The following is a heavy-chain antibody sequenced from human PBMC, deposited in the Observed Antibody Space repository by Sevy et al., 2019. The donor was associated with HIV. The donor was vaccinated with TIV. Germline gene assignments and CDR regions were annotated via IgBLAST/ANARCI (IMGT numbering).Heavy chain of an antibody. V-gene: IGHV3-23*01. D-gene: IGHD3-3*02. CDR2: ISGNGENT. Sequence: GGSLRLSCAASEFTFSSHAVSWVRQAPGKGLEWVSDISGNGENTNYADSVRGRFTISRDNFKNTLYLHMSTLRAEDTALYYCARDGRGISAFDIWGQGTMVTVSS. CDR1: EFTFSSHA. J-gene: IGHJ3*02. CDR3: ARDGRGISAFDI.